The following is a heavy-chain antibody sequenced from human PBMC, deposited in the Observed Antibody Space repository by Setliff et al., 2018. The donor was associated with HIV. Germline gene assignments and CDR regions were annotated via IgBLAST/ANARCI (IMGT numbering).Heavy chain of an antibody. CDR3: ARLVEAYDSSGYFFNWFDP. J-gene: IGHJ5*02. D-gene: IGHD3-22*01. CDR2: ISHSGST. Sequence: SETLSLTCVVSGYSISSGYYWGWIRQPPGKGLEWIASISHSGSTYHNPSLKSRVTISVDTSKRQFSLKLSSVTAADTAVYYCARLVEAYDSSGYFFNWFDPWGQGTLVTVSS. CDR1: GYSISSGYY. V-gene: IGHV4-38-2*01.